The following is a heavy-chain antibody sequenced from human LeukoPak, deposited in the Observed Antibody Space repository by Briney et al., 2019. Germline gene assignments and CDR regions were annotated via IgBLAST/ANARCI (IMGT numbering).Heavy chain of an antibody. Sequence: TASETLSLTCTVSGGSISSGGYYWSWIRQHPGKGLEWIGYIYYSGSTYYNPSLKSRVTISVDTSKNQFSLKLSSVTAADTAVYYCARSTYCSSTSCHDYWGQGTLVTVSS. CDR3: ARSTYCSSTSCHDY. J-gene: IGHJ4*02. V-gene: IGHV4-31*03. D-gene: IGHD2-2*01. CDR1: GGSISSGGYY. CDR2: IYYSGST.